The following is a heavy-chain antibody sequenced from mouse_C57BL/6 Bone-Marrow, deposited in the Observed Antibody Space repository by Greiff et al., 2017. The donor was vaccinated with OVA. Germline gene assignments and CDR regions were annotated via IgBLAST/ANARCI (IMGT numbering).Heavy chain of an antibody. CDR2: IDPENGDT. J-gene: IGHJ4*01. V-gene: IGHV14-4*01. Sequence: EVKLMEPGAELVRPGASVKLSCTASGFNIKDDYMHWVKQRPEQGLEWIGWIDPENGDTEYASKFQGKATIPADTSANTAYLQLSSLTSEDTAVYSCTTPAMDYWGQGTSVTVSS. CDR3: TTPAMDY. CDR1: GFNIKDDY.